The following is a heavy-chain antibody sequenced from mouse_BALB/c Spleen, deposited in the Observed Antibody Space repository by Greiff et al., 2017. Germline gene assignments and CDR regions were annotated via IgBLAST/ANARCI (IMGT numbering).Heavy chain of an antibody. CDR2: IHYSGST. CDR3: ASDYYGSSYWYFDV. Sequence: EVQLQQSGPDLVKPSQSLSLTCTVTGYSITSGYSWPWIRQFPGNKLEWMGYIHYSGSTNYNPSLKSRISITRDTSKNQFFLQLNSVTTEDTATYYCASDYYGSSYWYFDVWGAGTTVTVSS. CDR1: GYSITSGYS. J-gene: IGHJ1*01. D-gene: IGHD1-1*01. V-gene: IGHV3-1*02.